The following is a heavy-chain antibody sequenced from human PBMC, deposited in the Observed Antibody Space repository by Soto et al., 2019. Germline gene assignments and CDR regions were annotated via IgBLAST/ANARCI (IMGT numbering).Heavy chain of an antibody. Sequence: SVKVSCKASGGTFSGYAISWARQAPGQGLEWMGGIIPIFGTANYAQKFQGRVTITADESTSTAYMELSSLRSEDTAVYYCARVGSFYYYYGMDVWGQGTTDTVSS. J-gene: IGHJ6*02. CDR3: ARVGSFYYYYGMDV. V-gene: IGHV1-69*13. CDR1: GGTFSGYA. CDR2: IIPIFGTA. D-gene: IGHD3-10*01.